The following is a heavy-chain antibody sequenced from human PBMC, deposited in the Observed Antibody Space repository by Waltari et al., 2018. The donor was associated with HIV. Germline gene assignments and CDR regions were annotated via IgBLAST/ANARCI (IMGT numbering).Heavy chain of an antibody. CDR2: ISAYNGNT. V-gene: IGHV1-18*01. CDR1: GYPVTSAG. Sequence: QVQLAHSRAELTKPRPSLKVSSQASGYPVTSAGISWVRKATGQGLEWMGWISAYNGNTNYAQKLQGRVTMTTDTSTSTAYMELRSLRSDDTAVYYCARGSSGWYDYYYGMDVWGQGTTVTVSS. CDR3: ARGSSGWYDYYYGMDV. D-gene: IGHD6-19*01. J-gene: IGHJ6*02.